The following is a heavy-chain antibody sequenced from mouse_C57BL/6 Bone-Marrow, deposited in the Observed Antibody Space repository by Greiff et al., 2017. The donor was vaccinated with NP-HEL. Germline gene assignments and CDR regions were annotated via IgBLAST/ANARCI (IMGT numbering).Heavy chain of an antibody. J-gene: IGHJ4*01. CDR2: ISPGSGST. CDR3: AREDSLFMWG. V-gene: IGHV5-4*01. CDR1: GFTFSSYS. D-gene: IGHD1-1*01. Sequence: EVHLVESGAGLVKPGASVKLSCAASGFTFSSYSMSWVHQSPEQGLEWIGAISPGSGSTYYPDKVKGQVTITRDKAKNTPYLQMSHLTSEDTAMYYCAREDSLFMWGWGKAPTVTAAS.